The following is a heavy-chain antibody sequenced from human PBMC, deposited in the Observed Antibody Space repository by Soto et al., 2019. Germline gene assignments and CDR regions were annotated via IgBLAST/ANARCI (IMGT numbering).Heavy chain of an antibody. CDR1: GFTFGSYS. V-gene: IGHV3-23*01. Sequence: GGSLRLSCAASGFTFGSYSMSWVRQTPGKGLEWVSAISGDGGTIYYADSVKGRFTISRDNSKNTLYLQMDSLRAEDTAVYYCAKGYSSSSRFDYWGQGTLVTVSS. J-gene: IGHJ4*02. CDR2: ISGDGGTI. D-gene: IGHD6-6*01. CDR3: AKGYSSSSRFDY.